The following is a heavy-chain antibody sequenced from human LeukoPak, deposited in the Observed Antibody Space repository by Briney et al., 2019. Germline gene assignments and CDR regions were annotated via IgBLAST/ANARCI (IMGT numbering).Heavy chain of an antibody. D-gene: IGHD3-10*01. CDR1: GYTFTSYD. CDR2: IHTNTGNP. J-gene: IGHJ3*02. CDR3: ARAISMVRGVQADAFDI. V-gene: IGHV7-4-1*02. Sequence: ASVKVSCKASGYTFTSYDINWVRQAPGQGLEWMGWIHTNTGNPTYAQGFTGRFAFSLDTSVSTAYLQISSLKAEDTAVYYCARAISMVRGVQADAFDIWGQGTMVTVSS.